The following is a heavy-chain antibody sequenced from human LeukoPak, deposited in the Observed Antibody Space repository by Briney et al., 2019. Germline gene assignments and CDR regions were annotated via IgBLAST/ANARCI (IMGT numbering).Heavy chain of an antibody. J-gene: IGHJ4*02. V-gene: IGHV3-23*01. Sequence: PGGSLRLSCAASGFTFSSYAMSWVRQAPGKGLEWVSAISGSGGSTYYADSVKGRFTISRDNSKNTLYLQMNSLRAEDTAVYYCAKDPYGGNPRFDGFDYWGQGTLVTVSS. CDR1: GFTFSSYA. CDR2: ISGSGGST. CDR3: AKDPYGGNPRFDGFDY. D-gene: IGHD4-23*01.